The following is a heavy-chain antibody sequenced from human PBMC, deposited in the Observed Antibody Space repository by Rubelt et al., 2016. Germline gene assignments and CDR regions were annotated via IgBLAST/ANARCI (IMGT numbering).Heavy chain of an antibody. V-gene: IGHV4-34*01. CDR2: INHSGST. D-gene: IGHD1-26*01. CDR3: ARRRRYSGSSYWYFDL. CDR1: GGSFSGYY. Sequence: QVQLQQWGAGLLKPSETLSLTCAVYGGSFSGYYWSWIRQPPGKGLEWIGEINHSGSTNYNPSLKSRVTISVDTSKTQFSRKLSSVTAADTAVYYCARRRRYSGSSYWYFDLWGRGTLVTVSS. J-gene: IGHJ2*01.